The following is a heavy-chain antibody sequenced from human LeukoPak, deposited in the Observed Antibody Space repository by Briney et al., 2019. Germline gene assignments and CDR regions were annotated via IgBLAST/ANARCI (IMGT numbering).Heavy chain of an antibody. J-gene: IGHJ4*02. CDR2: IKQDGSEK. Sequence: GGSLRLSCAASGFTFSNYWMSWVRQAPGEGREWVANIKQDGSEKYYVDSVKGRFTISSDIAKNPLYLQMNSLRAEDTAVYYCAKDSMVRGLIIPIAIDYWGQGTLVTVSS. CDR3: AKDSMVRGLIIPIAIDY. V-gene: IGHV3-7*03. CDR1: GFTFSNYW. D-gene: IGHD3-10*01.